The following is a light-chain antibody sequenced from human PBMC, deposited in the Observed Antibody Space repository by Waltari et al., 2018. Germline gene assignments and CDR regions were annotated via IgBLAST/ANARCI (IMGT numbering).Light chain of an antibody. CDR2: AAS. J-gene: IGKJ1*01. CDR1: ECVSKY. CDR3: QMYVRLPVT. Sequence: EIVLTQSPGTLTFSPGERATLPCRASECVSKYLAWYQQRPGQAPRLLIYAASNRATGIPDRFSGSGSGTDFSLTISRLEPEDFAVYYCQMYVRLPVTFGQGTKVEIK. V-gene: IGKV3-20*01.